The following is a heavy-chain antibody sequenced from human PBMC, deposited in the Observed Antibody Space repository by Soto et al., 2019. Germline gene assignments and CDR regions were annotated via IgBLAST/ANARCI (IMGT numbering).Heavy chain of an antibody. J-gene: IGHJ4*02. CDR3: ARSRGIAVAGT. V-gene: IGHV3-33*01. CDR1: SLRFSSYG. Sequence: SLRLSCAASSLRFSSYGMHWVRQAPGKGLEWVAVIWYDGSNKYYADSVKGRFTISRDNSKNTLYLQMNSLRAEDTAVYYCARSRGIAVAGTWGQGTLVTVSS. D-gene: IGHD6-19*01. CDR2: IWYDGSNK.